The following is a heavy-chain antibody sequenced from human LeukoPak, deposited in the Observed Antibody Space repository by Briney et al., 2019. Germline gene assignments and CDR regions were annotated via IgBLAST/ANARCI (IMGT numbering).Heavy chain of an antibody. Sequence: PGGSLRLSCAASGFTFSSYAMSWVRQAPGKGLEWVANIKQDGSEKYYVDSVKGRFTISRDNAKNSLYLQMNSLRAEDTAVYYCARYFYGLHYFDYWGQGTLVTVSS. CDR3: ARYFYGLHYFDY. D-gene: IGHD3-3*01. CDR1: GFTFSSYA. CDR2: IKQDGSEK. V-gene: IGHV3-7*01. J-gene: IGHJ4*02.